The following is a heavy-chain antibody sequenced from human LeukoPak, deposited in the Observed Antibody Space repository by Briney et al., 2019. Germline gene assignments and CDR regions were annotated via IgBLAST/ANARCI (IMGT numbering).Heavy chain of an antibody. CDR2: IFHSGNS. D-gene: IGHD2-15*01. Sequence: SSETLSLTCTVSGYSMSSGYYWGWIRQPPGKVLQWIGSIFHSGNSYYNPSLKSRVTISVDTSKNQFSLKLSSVTAADTAVYYCARAQFWGGSCSGGSCQGVFGYWGQGTLVTVSS. V-gene: IGHV4-38-2*02. CDR1: GYSMSSGYY. CDR3: ARAQFWGGSCSGGSCQGVFGY. J-gene: IGHJ4*02.